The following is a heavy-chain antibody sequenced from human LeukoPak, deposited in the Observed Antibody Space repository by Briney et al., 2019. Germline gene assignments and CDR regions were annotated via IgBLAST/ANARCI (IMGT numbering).Heavy chain of an antibody. CDR1: GGTFSSYA. J-gene: IGHJ4*02. CDR2: IIPIFGTA. Sequence: ASVKVSCKASGGTFSSYAISWVRQAPGQGLEWMGGIIPIFGTANYAQKFQGRVTITADESTSTAYMELSSLRSEDTAVYYCASLLRITGSPFDYWGQGTLVTVSS. D-gene: IGHD1-20*01. V-gene: IGHV1-69*13. CDR3: ASLLRITGSPFDY.